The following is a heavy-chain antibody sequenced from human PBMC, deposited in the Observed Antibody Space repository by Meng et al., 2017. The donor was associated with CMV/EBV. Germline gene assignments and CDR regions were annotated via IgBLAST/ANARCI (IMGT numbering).Heavy chain of an antibody. D-gene: IGHD2-2*01. CDR2: IYWNDDK. J-gene: IGHJ3*02. V-gene: IGHV2-5*01. CDR1: GFSLSTSGVG. Sequence: SGPTLVKPTQTLTLTCTFSGFSLSTSGVGVGWIRQPPGKALEWLALIYWNDDKRYSPSLNSRLTITKDTSKNQVVLTMTNMDPVDTATYYCAHRRLGYCSSTSCAGGAFDIWGQGTMVTVSS. CDR3: AHRRLGYCSSTSCAGGAFDI.